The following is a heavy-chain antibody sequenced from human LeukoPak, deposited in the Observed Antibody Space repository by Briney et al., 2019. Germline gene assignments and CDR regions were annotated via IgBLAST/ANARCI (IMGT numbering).Heavy chain of an antibody. V-gene: IGHV3-33*06. CDR2: IWYDGSNK. J-gene: IGHJ3*02. Sequence: PGGSLRLSCAASGFTFSSYGMHWVRQAPGKGLEWVSVIWYDGSNKYYADSVKGRLTISRDNSKNTLHLQMNSLRAEDTAVYYCAKESGYCSSTSCFADAFDIWGQGTMVTVSS. CDR1: GFTFSSYG. CDR3: AKESGYCSSTSCFADAFDI. D-gene: IGHD2-2*01.